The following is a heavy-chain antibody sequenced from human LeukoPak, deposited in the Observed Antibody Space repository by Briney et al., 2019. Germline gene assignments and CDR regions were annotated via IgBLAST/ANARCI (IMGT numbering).Heavy chain of an antibody. Sequence: ASLKVSCKASGYTFTDYYMHWVRQAPGQGLGWMGAINPNNGGTNSAQRFQGRVTMTRDTSIATAYMDLSSLRSDDTAVYYCARGGPSQVATVYWFFDLWGRGTLVTVSS. CDR2: INPNNGGT. CDR1: GYTFTDYY. D-gene: IGHD5-12*01. V-gene: IGHV1-2*02. J-gene: IGHJ2*01. CDR3: ARGGPSQVATVYWFFDL.